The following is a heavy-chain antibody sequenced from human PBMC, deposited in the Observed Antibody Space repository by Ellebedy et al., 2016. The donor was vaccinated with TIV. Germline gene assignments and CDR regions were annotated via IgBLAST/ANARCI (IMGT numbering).Heavy chain of an antibody. D-gene: IGHD1-26*01. J-gene: IGHJ4*02. CDR1: GGSISSSGHY. CDR2: TYYTGNT. Sequence: MPSETLSLTCTVSGGSISSSGHYWGWIRQPPGKGLEWIATTYYTGNTFYNPSLKSRVTMSVDTSKNQFSLKLDSVTAADTAVYYCVGFRGSYSKFDYWGQGTLVTVSS. V-gene: IGHV4-39*07. CDR3: VGFRGSYSKFDY.